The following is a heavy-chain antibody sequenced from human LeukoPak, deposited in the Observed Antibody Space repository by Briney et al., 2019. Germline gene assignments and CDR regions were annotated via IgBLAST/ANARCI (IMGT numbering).Heavy chain of an antibody. Sequence: SETLSPTCTISGDSISSSSYYWGSIRQPPGKGLEWIGDIYYRGSTYYNPSLKSRVSISIDTSNNQFSLTLNSVTAADTSLYFCARRRYYDSTGYLDWGQGTLVTVSS. CDR2: IYYRGST. D-gene: IGHD3-22*01. CDR1: GDSISSSSYY. V-gene: IGHV4-39*01. J-gene: IGHJ1*01. CDR3: ARRRYYDSTGYLD.